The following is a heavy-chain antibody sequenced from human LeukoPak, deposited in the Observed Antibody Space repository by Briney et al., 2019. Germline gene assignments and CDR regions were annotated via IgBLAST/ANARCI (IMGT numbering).Heavy chain of an antibody. CDR1: GFTFSSYS. J-gene: IGHJ5*02. V-gene: IGHV3-21*01. Sequence: GGSLRLSCAASGFTFSSYSMNWVRQAPGKGLEWVSSISSSSSYIYYADSVKGRFTISRDNAKNSLYLQMNSLRAEDTAVYYCARGGYCSSTSCPPVGWFDPWGQGTLVTVFS. CDR3: ARGGYCSSTSCPPVGWFDP. CDR2: ISSSSSYI. D-gene: IGHD2-2*01.